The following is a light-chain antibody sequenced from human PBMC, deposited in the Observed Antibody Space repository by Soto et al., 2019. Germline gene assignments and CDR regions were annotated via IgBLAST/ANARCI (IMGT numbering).Light chain of an antibody. J-gene: IGKJ2*01. CDR1: QTISSY. CDR2: SAS. Sequence: DIQMTQSPTSMSASVGASVTISCRARQTISSYLNWYQQQPGKAPKLLISSASNLQTGVPSRFSGRGFGTDYTRTISSLQPADFATYYCQQTFKTPHTFGQGTKVDIK. V-gene: IGKV1-39*01. CDR3: QQTFKTPHT.